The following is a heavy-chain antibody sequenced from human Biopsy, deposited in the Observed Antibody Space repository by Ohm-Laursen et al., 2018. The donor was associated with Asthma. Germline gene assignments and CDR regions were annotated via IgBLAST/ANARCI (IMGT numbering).Heavy chain of an antibody. Sequence: SVKVSCKISGYTLTDLSMHWVRQAPGQGLEWMGGHDHEEGGTANARRFQGRVTMTEDTSTDTAYMELSSLSSDDTAVYYCASDFPKDYVRYNFQFWGQGTLVTVSS. D-gene: IGHD4-17*01. CDR3: ASDFPKDYVRYNFQF. CDR2: HDHEEGGT. J-gene: IGHJ4*02. V-gene: IGHV1-24*01. CDR1: GYTLTDLS.